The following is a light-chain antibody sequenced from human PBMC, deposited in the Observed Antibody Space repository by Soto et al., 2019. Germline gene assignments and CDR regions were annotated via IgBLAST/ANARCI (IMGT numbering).Light chain of an antibody. V-gene: IGLV1-40*01. CDR3: QSYDSSLL. Sequence: QSVLTQPPSVSGAPGQRVTISCTGSGSNIGAGYDVHWYQQLPGTAPKLLIYGNINRPSGVPDRFSRSKSGTSASLAITGLQAEYEADYYCQSYDSSLLFGGGTKLTVL. CDR2: GNI. J-gene: IGLJ2*01. CDR1: GSNIGAGYD.